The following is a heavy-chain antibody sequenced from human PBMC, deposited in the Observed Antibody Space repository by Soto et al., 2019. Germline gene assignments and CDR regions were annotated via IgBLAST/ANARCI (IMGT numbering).Heavy chain of an antibody. V-gene: IGHV1-3*01. J-gene: IGHJ4*02. CDR3: ARDTGDGTFDF. D-gene: IGHD7-27*01. CDR1: GYTFSSYA. CDR2: INAGYGNK. Sequence: QVHLVQSGAEVRKPGASVKVSCKASGYTFSSYAMHWVRQAPGQRLAWMGWINAGYGNKKSSQKFHDRVTNTRNTSASTAYMALTSLRSEDTAVYYCARDTGDGTFDFWGQGTLVTVSS.